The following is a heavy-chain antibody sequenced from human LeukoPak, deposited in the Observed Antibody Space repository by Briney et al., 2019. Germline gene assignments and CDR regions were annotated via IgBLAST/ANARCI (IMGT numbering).Heavy chain of an antibody. Sequence: ASVKVSCKASGYTFTTYGISWVRQAPGQGLEWMGWISPYNGNTKYAQKVQGRVTMTTDTSTSTAYMELRSLRSDDTAVYYCARDGPDFWSGYYQGWGYFDYWGQGTLVTVSS. CDR2: ISPYNGNT. CDR1: GYTFTTYG. V-gene: IGHV1-18*01. J-gene: IGHJ4*02. CDR3: ARDGPDFWSGYYQGWGYFDY. D-gene: IGHD3-3*01.